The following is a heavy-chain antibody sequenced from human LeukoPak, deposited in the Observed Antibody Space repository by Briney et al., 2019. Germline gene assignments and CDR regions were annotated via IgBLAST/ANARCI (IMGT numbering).Heavy chain of an antibody. CDR1: GYTFTGYY. CDR3: ATGGTRGYDSSGYYLH. Sequence: ASVKVSCKASGYTFTGYYMHWVRQAPGQGLEWMGWINPNSGGTNYAQKFQGRVTMTRDTSISTAYMELSRLRSDDTAVYYCATGGTRGYDSSGYYLHWGQGTPVTVSS. J-gene: IGHJ4*02. D-gene: IGHD3-22*01. V-gene: IGHV1-2*02. CDR2: INPNSGGT.